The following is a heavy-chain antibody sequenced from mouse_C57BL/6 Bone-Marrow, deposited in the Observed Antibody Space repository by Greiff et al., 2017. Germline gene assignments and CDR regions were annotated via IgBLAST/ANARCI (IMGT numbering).Heavy chain of an antibody. CDR1: GFTFSDYG. Sequence: EVQLQQSGGGLVKPGGSLKLSCAASGFTFSDYGMHWVRQAPEKGLEWVAYISSGSSTIYYADTVKGRFTISRDNAKNTLFLQMTSLRSEDTAMYYCARPRLRGNAMDYWGQGTSVTVSS. CDR2: ISSGSSTI. J-gene: IGHJ4*01. CDR3: ARPRLRGNAMDY. D-gene: IGHD3-3*01. V-gene: IGHV5-17*01.